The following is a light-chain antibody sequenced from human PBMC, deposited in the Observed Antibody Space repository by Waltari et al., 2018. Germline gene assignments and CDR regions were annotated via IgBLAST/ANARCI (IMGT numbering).Light chain of an antibody. CDR1: NLGDKY. CDR2: QDS. Sequence: SYELTQPPSVSMSPGQTASITCSGDNLGDKYACWYQQKPGQSPVLVIYQDSKRPSGIPERFSGSNSGNTATLTISGTQAMDEADYYCQAWDSSTANYVFGTGTKVTVL. CDR3: QAWDSSTANYV. J-gene: IGLJ1*01. V-gene: IGLV3-1*01.